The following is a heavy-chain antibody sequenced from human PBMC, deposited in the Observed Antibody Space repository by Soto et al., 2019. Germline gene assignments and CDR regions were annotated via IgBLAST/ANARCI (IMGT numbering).Heavy chain of an antibody. Sequence: QVQLVQSGAEVKKPGASVKVSCKASGYTFSSYVINWVRQATGQGLEWMGWMDPNSANTGNAQKYQGRVNMTSNTSINTAYMERSSLRSEDTAVYYCATSIRGGAMGLAWGQGTLVTVSS. CDR2: MDPNSANT. CDR3: ATSIRGGAMGLA. D-gene: IGHD3-16*01. CDR1: GYTFSSYV. V-gene: IGHV1-8*01. J-gene: IGHJ5*02.